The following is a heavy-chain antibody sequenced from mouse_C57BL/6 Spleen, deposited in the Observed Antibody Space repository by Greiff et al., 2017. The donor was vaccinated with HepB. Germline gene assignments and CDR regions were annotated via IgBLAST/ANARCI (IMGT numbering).Heavy chain of an antibody. J-gene: IGHJ2*01. Sequence: VQLQQSGAELARPGASVKLSCKASGYTFTSYGISWVKQRTGQGLEWIGEIYPRSGNTYYNEKFKGKATLTADKSSSTAYMELRSLTSEDSAVYFCARSTDYYGSSSLDYWGQGTTLTVSS. D-gene: IGHD1-1*01. CDR2: IYPRSGNT. CDR3: ARSTDYYGSSSLDY. CDR1: GYTFTSYG. V-gene: IGHV1-81*01.